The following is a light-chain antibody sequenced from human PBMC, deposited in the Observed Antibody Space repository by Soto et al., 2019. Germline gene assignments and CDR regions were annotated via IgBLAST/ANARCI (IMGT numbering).Light chain of an antibody. CDR1: HDISDY. V-gene: IGKV1-33*01. Sequence: DIQMTQSPFFLSASVGDRVTISCQASHDISDYLNWYQQKPGRAPKLLIYDASNLETGVPSRFSGGGSGTDFTLTISSLQPEETATYYCQQYDNIPITFGQGTQLDIK. CDR2: DAS. J-gene: IGKJ5*01. CDR3: QQYDNIPIT.